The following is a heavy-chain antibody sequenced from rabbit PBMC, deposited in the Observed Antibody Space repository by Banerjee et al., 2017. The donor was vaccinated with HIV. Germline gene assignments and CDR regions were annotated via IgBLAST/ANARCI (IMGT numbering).Heavy chain of an antibody. J-gene: IGHJ6*01. CDR2: IYGASSGNA. CDR1: GFSFSNSYY. Sequence: QEQLEESGGDLVKPEGSLTLTCTASGFSFSNSYYMCWVRQAPGKGLEWIACIYGASSGNAYYANWAKGRFTISKPSSTTVTLQMTSLTAADTATYFCARAYGGSSPYSYGMDLWVPGTLVTVS. CDR3: ARAYGGSSPYSYGMDL. V-gene: IGHV1S45*01. D-gene: IGHD8-1*01.